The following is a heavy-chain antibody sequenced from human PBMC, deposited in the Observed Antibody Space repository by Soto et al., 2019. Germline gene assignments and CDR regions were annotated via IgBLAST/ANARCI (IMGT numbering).Heavy chain of an antibody. CDR1: GFTFPRFC. J-gene: IGHJ6*02. V-gene: IGHV3-30*18. CDR2: ITYEGSQI. D-gene: IGHD7-27*01. Sequence: QVQLVESGGGVVQPGRSLRLYCAASGFTFPRFCMPWVRQAPGKGLEWVALITYEGSQIYYADAVKGRFTISRDNGDTTLSLQMDNLRTEDTATYFCAKGRGEMNWANYYGWDVWGQLTTGTVSS. CDR3: AKGRGEMNWANYYGWDV.